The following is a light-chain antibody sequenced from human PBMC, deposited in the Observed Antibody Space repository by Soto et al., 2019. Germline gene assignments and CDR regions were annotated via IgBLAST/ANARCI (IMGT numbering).Light chain of an antibody. CDR2: GAS. J-gene: IGKJ3*01. CDR1: KSLPGRY. Sequence: EIVLTQSPGTLSLSPGERATLSCRASKSLPGRYLGWYQQKPGQAPRLLIYGASKRATGIPDRFSGSGSVTDFTLTISRLEPEDFAVYFCQQGFTFGPGTKVDLK. CDR3: QQGFT. V-gene: IGKV3-20*01.